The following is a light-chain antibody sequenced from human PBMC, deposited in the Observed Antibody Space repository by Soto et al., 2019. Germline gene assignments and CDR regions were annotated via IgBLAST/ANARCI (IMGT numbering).Light chain of an antibody. CDR1: QSVGKY. CDR3: QQYNNWPMIT. V-gene: IGKV3D-15*01. J-gene: IGKJ5*01. CDR2: GAS. Sequence: EILLTQSPATLSLSPGERATLSCGASQSVGKYLVWYQQKPGQAPRLLIYGASNRATGIPDSFSGSGSGTEFTLTISSLQSEDFAVYYCQQYNNWPMITFGQGTRLEIK.